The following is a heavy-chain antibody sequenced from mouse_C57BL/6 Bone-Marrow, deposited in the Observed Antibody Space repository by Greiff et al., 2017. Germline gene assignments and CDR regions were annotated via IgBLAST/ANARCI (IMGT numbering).Heavy chain of an antibody. CDR1: GYTFTSYW. D-gene: IGHD2-2*01. Sequence: VQLQQPGAELVKPGASVKLSCKASGYTFTSYWMHWVKQRPGQGLEWIGMIHPNSGSTNYNEKFKSKATLTVDKSSSTAYMQLSSLTSEDSAVFYGGREGGIDCGYGGFAYWGQGTLVTVSA. V-gene: IGHV1-64*01. J-gene: IGHJ3*01. CDR2: IHPNSGST. CDR3: GREGGIDCGYGGFAY.